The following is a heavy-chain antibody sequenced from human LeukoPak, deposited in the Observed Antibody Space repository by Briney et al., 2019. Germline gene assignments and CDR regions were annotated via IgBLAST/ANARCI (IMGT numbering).Heavy chain of an antibody. J-gene: IGHJ6*02. CDR1: GGSISSYY. CDR3: ARDQGYGMDV. Sequence: KSSETLSLTCTVSGGSISSYYWSWIRQPPGKGLEWIGYIYYSGSTNYNPSLKSRVTISVDTSKNQFSLNLSSVTAADTAVYYCARDQGYGMDVWGQGTTVTVFS. CDR2: IYYSGST. V-gene: IGHV4-59*01.